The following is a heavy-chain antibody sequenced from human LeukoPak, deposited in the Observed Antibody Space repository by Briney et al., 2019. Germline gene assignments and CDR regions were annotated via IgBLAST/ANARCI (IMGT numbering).Heavy chain of an antibody. J-gene: IGHJ4*02. Sequence: GGSLRLSCAASGFSFSSYGIHWVRQAPGKGLEWVAFIRFDGDNKYYADSVKGRFTISRDNSKNTLYLQMNSLRVEDTAVYYCARDSSMLRGPLVIYYFDFWGQGTLVTVSS. CDR2: IRFDGDNK. V-gene: IGHV3-30*02. CDR3: ARDSSMLRGPLVIYYFDF. D-gene: IGHD3-10*01. CDR1: GFSFSSYG.